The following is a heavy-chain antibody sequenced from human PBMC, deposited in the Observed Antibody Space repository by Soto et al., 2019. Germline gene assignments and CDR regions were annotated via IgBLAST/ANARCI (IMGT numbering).Heavy chain of an antibody. D-gene: IGHD2-21*02. CDR2: VNPSGGHT. CDR1: GDTFTEYY. CDR3: ARGGHVVVVTAALDY. V-gene: IGHV1-46*01. J-gene: IGHJ4*02. Sequence: QVQLMQSGAEVKKPGASVKVSCKASGDTFTEYYIHWVRQAPGQGLEWMGTVNPSGGHTTYAQHFLGRVTMTSDTSNSTLYMELTSLTSVDTAVYYCARGGHVVVVTAALDYWGQGTLVTVSS.